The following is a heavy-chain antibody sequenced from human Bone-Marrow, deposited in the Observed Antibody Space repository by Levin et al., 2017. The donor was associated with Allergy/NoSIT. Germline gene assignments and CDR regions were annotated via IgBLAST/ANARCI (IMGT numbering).Heavy chain of an antibody. D-gene: IGHD4-23*01. CDR2: IRSTAYGETR. J-gene: IGHJ4*02. Sequence: GESLKISCTASGFTFGDYAMNWVRQAPGKGLEWVGFIRSTAYGETREYAASVKGRFTFSRDDSKRIAYLQMNSLKTEDTAVYYCTRCLDYGGNCGLFDSWGQGTLVTVST. CDR1: GFTFGDYA. CDR3: TRCLDYGGNCGLFDS. V-gene: IGHV3-49*04.